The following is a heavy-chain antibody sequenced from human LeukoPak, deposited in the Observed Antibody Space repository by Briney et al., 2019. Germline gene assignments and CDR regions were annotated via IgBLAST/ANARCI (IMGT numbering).Heavy chain of an antibody. Sequence: ASVKVSCKASGYTFTGYYMHWVRQAPGQGLEWMGWINPNSGGTNYAQKFQGWVTMTRDTSISTAYMELSRLRSDDTAVYYCARDTITMVRGVTDYWGQGTLVTVSS. J-gene: IGHJ4*02. CDR2: INPNSGGT. CDR3: ARDTITMVRGVTDY. V-gene: IGHV1-2*04. CDR1: GYTFTGYY. D-gene: IGHD3-10*01.